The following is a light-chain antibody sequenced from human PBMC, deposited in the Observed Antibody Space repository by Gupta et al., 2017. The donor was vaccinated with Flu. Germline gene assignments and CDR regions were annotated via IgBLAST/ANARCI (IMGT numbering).Light chain of an antibody. Sequence: DIQMTQSPSALSPSVGDRVTIACRASQSITTWLAWYQQKPGKAPKLLIYKASSLESGVPSRFSGSGSGTEFTLTISSLQPDDVATYYCQQYNDYRWTFGQGTKVEIK. CDR2: KAS. J-gene: IGKJ1*01. V-gene: IGKV1-5*03. CDR1: QSITTW. CDR3: QQYNDYRWT.